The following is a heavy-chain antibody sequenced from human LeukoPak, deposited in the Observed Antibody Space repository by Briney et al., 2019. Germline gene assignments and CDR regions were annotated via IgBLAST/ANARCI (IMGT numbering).Heavy chain of an antibody. V-gene: IGHV4-34*01. D-gene: IGHD5-12*01. Sequence: SETLSLTCAVYGGSFSVYYWSWIRQPPGKWLEWIGEINHSGSTNYNPSLKSRVTISVDTSKNQFSLKLSSVTAADTTVYYCARGPSPLSPATIYGIDPWGQGTLVTVSS. CDR2: INHSGST. CDR1: GGSFSVYY. J-gene: IGHJ5*02. CDR3: ARGPSPLSPATIYGIDP.